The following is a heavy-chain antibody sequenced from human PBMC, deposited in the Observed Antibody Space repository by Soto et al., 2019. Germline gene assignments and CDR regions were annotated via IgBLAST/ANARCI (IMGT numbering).Heavy chain of an antibody. D-gene: IGHD5-12*01. V-gene: IGHV4-30-4*01. J-gene: IGHJ6*02. CDR3: ARDFRTPSGCMDV. CDR1: GGSISGGDYH. CDR2: IYYSAST. Sequence: QVQLQESGPGLVKPSQTLSLTCTVSGGSISGGDYHWTWIRQTPGKGLEWIGAIYYSASTYYNPSLVSRISMSIDTSKNQFSLKLTSVTATDTAVYYCARDFRTPSGCMDVWGQGTTVTVSS.